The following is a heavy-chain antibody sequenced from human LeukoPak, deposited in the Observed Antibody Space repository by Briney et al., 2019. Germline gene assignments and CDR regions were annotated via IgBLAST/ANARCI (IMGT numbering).Heavy chain of an antibody. CDR1: GFTVSSDQ. CDR3: ARTHSSSWSSLDY. D-gene: IGHD6-13*01. Sequence: GSLRLSCAASGFTVSSDQMSLVRQAPGEGVEGVSIIYSAGSTYYADSVKGRFTISRDNSKNTLYLQMNSLRAEDTAVYYCARTHSSSWSSLDYWGQGTLVTVSS. CDR2: IYSAGST. J-gene: IGHJ4*02. V-gene: IGHV3-53*01.